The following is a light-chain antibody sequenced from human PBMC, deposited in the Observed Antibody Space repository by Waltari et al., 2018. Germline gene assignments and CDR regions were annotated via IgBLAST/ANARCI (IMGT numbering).Light chain of an antibody. CDR1: SCFIGFNY. J-gene: IGLJ3*02. Sequence: FMLTQPHSVSESPGKTVTISCTRNSCFIGFNYVQWLQQRPASAPTTLIFENDQRPSGVPDRFSGSVDGSSNTASLTISGLKTEDEAVYYCQSYESDNHWVFGGGTTLTVL. CDR3: QSYESDNHWV. V-gene: IGLV6-57*03. CDR2: END.